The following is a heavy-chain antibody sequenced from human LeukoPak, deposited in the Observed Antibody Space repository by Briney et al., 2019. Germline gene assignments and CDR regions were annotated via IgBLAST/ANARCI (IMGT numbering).Heavy chain of an antibody. Sequence: ASVKVSCKASGYTFTSYGISWVRQAPGQGLEWMGWISAYNDNTNYAQKLQGRVTMTTDTSTSTAYMELRSLRSDDTAVYYCARLYGDYGGFWFDPWGQGTLVTVSS. CDR1: GYTFTSYG. D-gene: IGHD4-17*01. J-gene: IGHJ5*02. CDR3: ARLYGDYGGFWFDP. CDR2: ISAYNDNT. V-gene: IGHV1-18*01.